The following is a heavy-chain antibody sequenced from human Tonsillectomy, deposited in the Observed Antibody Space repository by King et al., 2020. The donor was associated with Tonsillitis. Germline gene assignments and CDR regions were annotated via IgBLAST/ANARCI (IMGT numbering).Heavy chain of an antibody. V-gene: IGHV3-30*02. CDR1: GFNFSAYD. CDR3: AKGDSS. J-gene: IGHJ4*02. Sequence: VQLVESGGGVVQPGGSLRLSCATSGFNFSAYDMHWVRQAPGKGLEWVAFVRFDGSIKFYGDTVKGRLTISRDNSKKTVYLQMSSLRVEETAVYYCAKGDSSWGQGTLVTVSS. CDR2: VRFDGSIK. D-gene: IGHD6-13*01.